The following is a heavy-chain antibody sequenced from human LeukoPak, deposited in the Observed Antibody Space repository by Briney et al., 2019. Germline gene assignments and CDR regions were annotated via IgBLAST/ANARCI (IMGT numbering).Heavy chain of an antibody. J-gene: IGHJ4*02. D-gene: IGHD3-9*01. CDR3: ARGFDILTGTYFDY. V-gene: IGHV1-69*13. CDR2: IIPIFGTA. Sequence: PVKVSCKASGGTFSSYAISWVRQAPGQGLEWMGGIIPIFGTANYAQKFQGRVTITADESTSTAYMELSSLRSEDTAVYYCARGFDILTGTYFDYWGQGTLVTVSS. CDR1: GGTFSSYA.